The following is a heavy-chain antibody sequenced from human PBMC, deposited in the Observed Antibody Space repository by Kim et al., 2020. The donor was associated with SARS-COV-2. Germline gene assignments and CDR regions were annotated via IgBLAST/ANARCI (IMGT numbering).Heavy chain of an antibody. CDR3: ARHMHSGWHPFDY. J-gene: IGHJ4*02. Sequence: SPSFQGHVTMSTDRSSSTAYLQWRSLKASDTAMYYCARHMHSGWHPFDYWGQGTLVTVSS. D-gene: IGHD6-19*01. V-gene: IGHV5-10-1*01.